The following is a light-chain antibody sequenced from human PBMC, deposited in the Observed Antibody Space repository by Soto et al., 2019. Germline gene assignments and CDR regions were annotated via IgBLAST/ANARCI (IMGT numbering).Light chain of an antibody. Sequence: EIVLTQSPGTLSLSPGERATLSCRASQSVSSSYLAWYQQKPGQAPRLLIYGASSRATGIPDRFSGSGSGTDLTLTITRLQPQDFAVYYCQQDGSSPPFDFGXGTKVDI. CDR2: GAS. V-gene: IGKV3-20*01. CDR3: QQDGSSPPFD. J-gene: IGKJ3*01. CDR1: QSVSSSY.